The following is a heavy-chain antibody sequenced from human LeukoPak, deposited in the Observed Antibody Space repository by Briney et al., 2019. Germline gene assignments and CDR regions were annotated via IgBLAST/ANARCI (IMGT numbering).Heavy chain of an antibody. CDR2: MNPSGST. CDR3: ARGRQDVTMIVVVMTAVSYYLDV. Sequence: SETLSLTCAVYGGSFSGYYWTWIRQTPEKGLEWRGEMNPSGSTNYNPSLTSRVTISVDTSKDQSSLELSSVTAADTAVYYCARGRQDVTMIVVVMTAVSYYLDVWGKGTTVTVS. D-gene: IGHD3-22*01. CDR1: GGSFSGYY. V-gene: IGHV4-34*01. J-gene: IGHJ6*03.